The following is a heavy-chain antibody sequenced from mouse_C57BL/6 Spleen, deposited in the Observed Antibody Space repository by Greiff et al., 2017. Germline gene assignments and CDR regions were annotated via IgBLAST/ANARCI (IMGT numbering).Heavy chain of an antibody. V-gene: IGHV5-4*01. CDR3: ASDFY. J-gene: IGHJ3*01. CDR1: GFTFSSYG. Sequence: EVQLVESGGDLVKPGGSLKLSCAASGFTFSSYGMSWVRQTPDKRLEWVATISDGGSYTYYPDNVKGRFTISRDNAKNNLYLQMSHLKSEDTAMYYCASDFYWGQGTLVTVSA. CDR2: ISDGGSYT.